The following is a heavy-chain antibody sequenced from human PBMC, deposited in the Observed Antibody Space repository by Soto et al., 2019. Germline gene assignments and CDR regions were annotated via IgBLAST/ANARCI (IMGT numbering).Heavy chain of an antibody. Sequence: ASVKVSCKASGYTFTGYYVHWVRQAPGQGLEWMGWINPNSGGTNYAQKFQGWVTMTRDTSISTAYMELSRLRSDDTAVYYCAGMGTSITIFGDYYYGMDVWGHGTTVTVSS. CDR1: GYTFTGYY. D-gene: IGHD3-3*01. CDR2: INPNSGGT. CDR3: AGMGTSITIFGDYYYGMDV. V-gene: IGHV1-2*04. J-gene: IGHJ6*02.